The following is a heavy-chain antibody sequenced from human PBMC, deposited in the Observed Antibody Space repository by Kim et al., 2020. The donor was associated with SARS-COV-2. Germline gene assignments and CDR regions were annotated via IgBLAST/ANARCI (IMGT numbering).Heavy chain of an antibody. CDR3: AKGLLGWSGFGMDV. CDR1: GFTFSSYW. Sequence: GSLRLSCAASGFTFSSYWMHWVRQAPGKGLVWVSRINSDGSSTSYADSVKGRFTISRDNAKNTLYLQMNSLRAEDTAVYYCAKGLLGWSGFGMDVWGRGTTVTVSS. V-gene: IGHV3-74*01. D-gene: IGHD3-3*01. CDR2: INSDGSST. J-gene: IGHJ6*02.